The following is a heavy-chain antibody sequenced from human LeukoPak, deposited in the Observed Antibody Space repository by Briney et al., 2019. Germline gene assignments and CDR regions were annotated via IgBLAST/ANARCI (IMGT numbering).Heavy chain of an antibody. CDR3: ARDKNSGECVSNSCYGVWPLDI. V-gene: IGHV1-18*01. J-gene: IGHJ3*02. Sequence: ASVKVSCKASGYTFTSYGISWVRQAPGQGLEWMGWISAYNGNTNYAQKFQGRVTITTDESTNTAYMELSSLRSEDTAVYYCARDKNSGECVSNSCYGVWPLDIWGQGTMVTVSS. CDR1: GYTFTSYG. CDR2: ISAYNGNT. D-gene: IGHD2-2*01.